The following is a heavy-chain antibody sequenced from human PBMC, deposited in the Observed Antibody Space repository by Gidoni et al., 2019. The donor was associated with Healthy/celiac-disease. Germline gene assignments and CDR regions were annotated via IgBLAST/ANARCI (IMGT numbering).Heavy chain of an antibody. J-gene: IGHJ4*02. D-gene: IGHD3-22*01. CDR1: GYSFTSYW. Sequence: EVQLVQSGAEVKKPGESLKTSWKGSGYSFTSYWIGWVRQMPGKGLEWMGIIYPGDSDTRYSPSFQGQVTISADKSISTAYLQWSSLKASDTAMYYCARPRDYYDSSGYTAGYWGQGTLVTVSS. V-gene: IGHV5-51*01. CDR2: IYPGDSDT. CDR3: ARPRDYYDSSGYTAGY.